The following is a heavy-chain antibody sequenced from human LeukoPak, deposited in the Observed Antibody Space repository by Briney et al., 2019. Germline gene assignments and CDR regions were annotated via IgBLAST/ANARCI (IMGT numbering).Heavy chain of an antibody. CDR3: ARARQGFGELLSPFGY. V-gene: IGHV1-69*06. Sequence: SVKLSCKASGGTFTSYAISWVRQPPAQGHEWMGGIIPNFGTANYAQKFHGRVTITADKSTITAYMELSSLRSEDTAVCYCARARQGFGELLSPFGYWGQGTLVSVSS. CDR1: GGTFTSYA. D-gene: IGHD3-10*01. J-gene: IGHJ4*02. CDR2: IIPNFGTA.